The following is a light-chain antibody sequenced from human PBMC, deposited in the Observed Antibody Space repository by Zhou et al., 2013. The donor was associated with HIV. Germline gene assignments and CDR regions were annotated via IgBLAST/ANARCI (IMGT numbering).Light chain of an antibody. CDR1: QSVSGSY. CDR3: QQRSIWPLS. V-gene: IGKV3-11*01. J-gene: IGKJ4*01. Sequence: EIVLTQSPGTLSVCRPGERATLSCRASQSVSGSYLAWYQQKPGQAPRLLIYDASNRATDIPARFSGSGSGTDFTLTISSLEPEDFAVYYCQQRSIWPLSFGGGTKVEIK. CDR2: DAS.